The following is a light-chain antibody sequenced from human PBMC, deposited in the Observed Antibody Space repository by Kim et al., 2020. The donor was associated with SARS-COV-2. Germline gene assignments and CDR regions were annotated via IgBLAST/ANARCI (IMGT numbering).Light chain of an antibody. CDR2: LGS. Sequence: PASISCRSSQSLLDSNGYNYLDWYLQKPGQSPQLLIYLGSNRASGVPDRFSGSGSGSDFTLKISRVEAEDVGIYYCMQALQTPLTFGGGTKVDIK. J-gene: IGKJ4*01. V-gene: IGKV2-28*01. CDR3: MQALQTPLT. CDR1: QSLLDSNGYNY.